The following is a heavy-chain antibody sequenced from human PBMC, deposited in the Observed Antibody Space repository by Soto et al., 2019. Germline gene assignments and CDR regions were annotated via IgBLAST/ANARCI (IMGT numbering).Heavy chain of an antibody. J-gene: IGHJ6*02. D-gene: IGHD5-18*01. CDR3: ASPGYSYGPHGMDV. Sequence: SETLSLTCTVSGGSISSSSYYWGWIRQPPGKGLEWIGSIYYSGSTYYNPSLKSRVTISVDTSKNQFSLKLSSVTAADTAVYYCASPGYSYGPHGMDVWGQGTTVTVS. V-gene: IGHV4-39*01. CDR2: IYYSGST. CDR1: GGSISSSSYY.